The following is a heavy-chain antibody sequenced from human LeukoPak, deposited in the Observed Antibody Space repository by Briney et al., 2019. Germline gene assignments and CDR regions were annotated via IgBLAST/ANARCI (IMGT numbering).Heavy chain of an antibody. D-gene: IGHD4-23*01. Sequence: PGGSLRLSCAASGFTFDVSAMYWVRQAPGKGLEWVSGITWNGITIGYADSVKGRFTISRDNAKNSLYLQMNNLRAEDTAFYYCAKDISRGGNSGGSFDYWGQGTLVTVSS. CDR2: ITWNGITI. V-gene: IGHV3-9*01. CDR1: GFTFDVSA. J-gene: IGHJ4*02. CDR3: AKDISRGGNSGGSFDY.